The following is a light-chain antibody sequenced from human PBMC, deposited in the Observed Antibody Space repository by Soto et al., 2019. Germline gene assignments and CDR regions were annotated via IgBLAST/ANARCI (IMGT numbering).Light chain of an antibody. Sequence: QSVLTQPASVSGSPGQSITISCTGTSSDVGGYNSVSWYQQQPDKAPKLIIYNVSNRPSGVSNRFSGSKSGNTASLTISGLQAEDEADYYCSSYISSTLLFGGGTKLTVL. CDR2: NVS. V-gene: IGLV2-14*01. CDR3: SSYISSTLL. J-gene: IGLJ2*01. CDR1: SSDVGGYNS.